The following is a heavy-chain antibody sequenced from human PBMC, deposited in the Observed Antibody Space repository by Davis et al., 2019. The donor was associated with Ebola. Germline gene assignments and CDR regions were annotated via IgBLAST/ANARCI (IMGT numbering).Heavy chain of an antibody. CDR3: ARAQFPTTSDH. CDR2: ISAYNGNT. J-gene: IGHJ4*02. CDR1: GYTFTGYY. V-gene: IGHV1-18*04. Sequence: ASVKVSCKASGYTFTGYYMHWVRQAPGQGLEWMGWISAYNGNTNYAQKLQGRVTMTTDTSTSTAYMELRSLRSDDTAVYYCARAQFPTTSDHWGQGTLVTVSS. D-gene: IGHD1-1*01.